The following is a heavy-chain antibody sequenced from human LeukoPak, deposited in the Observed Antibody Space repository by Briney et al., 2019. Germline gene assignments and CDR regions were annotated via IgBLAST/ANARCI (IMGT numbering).Heavy chain of an antibody. Sequence: RASVKVSCKASGYTFTGYYMHWVRQAPGQGLEWMGWINPNSGGTNYAQKFQGRVTMTRDTSISTAYMELSRLRSDDTAVYYCARGLYCSGGSCYGWYFDLWGRGTLVTVSS. CDR2: INPNSGGT. V-gene: IGHV1-2*02. CDR3: ARGLYCSGGSCYGWYFDL. D-gene: IGHD2-15*01. J-gene: IGHJ2*01. CDR1: GYTFTGYY.